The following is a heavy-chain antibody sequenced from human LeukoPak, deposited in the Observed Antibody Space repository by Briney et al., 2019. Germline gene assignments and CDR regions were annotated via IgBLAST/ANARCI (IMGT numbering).Heavy chain of an antibody. CDR3: ARDIVMVTYWFDP. D-gene: IGHD5-18*01. CDR1: GYTFTGYY. Sequence: EASVKVSCKASGYTFTGYYMHWVRQAPGQGLEWMGWINPNSGGTNYAQKFKGRVTMTKDTSISTAYMELSRLRSDDTVVYYCARDIVMVTYWFDPWGQGTLVTVSS. V-gene: IGHV1-2*02. CDR2: INPNSGGT. J-gene: IGHJ5*02.